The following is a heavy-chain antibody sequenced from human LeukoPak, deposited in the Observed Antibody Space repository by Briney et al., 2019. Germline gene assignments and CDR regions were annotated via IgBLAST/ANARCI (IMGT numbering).Heavy chain of an antibody. Sequence: SETLSLTCTVSGGSISSYYWSWIRQPPAKGLEWIGYIYYSGSTNYNPSLKSRVTISVDTSKNQFSLKLSSVTAADTAVYYCAREVDTAMVFDYWGQGTLVTVSS. J-gene: IGHJ4*02. CDR1: GGSISSYY. CDR2: IYYSGST. CDR3: AREVDTAMVFDY. D-gene: IGHD5-18*01. V-gene: IGHV4-59*01.